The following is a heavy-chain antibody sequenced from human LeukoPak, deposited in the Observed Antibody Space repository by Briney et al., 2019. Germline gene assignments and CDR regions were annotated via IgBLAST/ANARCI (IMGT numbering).Heavy chain of an antibody. J-gene: IGHJ3*02. CDR1: EFTVSVNY. Sequence: GGSLRLSCAASEFTVSVNYMSWVRQAPGKGLEWVSFIYSGGSTYYADSVKGRFTISRDNAKNTLYLQMNSLRAEDTAVYYCARGVEGYDILTGYSSDAFDIWGQGTMVTVSS. V-gene: IGHV3-66*01. CDR2: IYSGGST. D-gene: IGHD3-9*01. CDR3: ARGVEGYDILTGYSSDAFDI.